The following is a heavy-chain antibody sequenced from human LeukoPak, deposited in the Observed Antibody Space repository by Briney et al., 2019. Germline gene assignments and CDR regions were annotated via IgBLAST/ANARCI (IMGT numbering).Heavy chain of an antibody. CDR2: IRYDGSNK. D-gene: IGHD1-26*01. CDR1: GFTFSSYG. CDR3: AKGASEWELLDNWFDP. J-gene: IGHJ5*02. V-gene: IGHV3-30*02. Sequence: GGSRRLSCAASGFTFSSYGMHWVRQAPGKGLEWVAFIRYDGSNKYYADSVKGRFTISRDNSKNTLYLQMNSLRAEDTAVYYCAKGASEWELLDNWFDPWGQGTLVTVSS.